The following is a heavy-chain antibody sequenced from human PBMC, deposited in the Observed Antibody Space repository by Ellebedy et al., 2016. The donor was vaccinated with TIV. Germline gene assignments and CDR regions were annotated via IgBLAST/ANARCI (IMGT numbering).Heavy chain of an antibody. D-gene: IGHD6-19*01. Sequence: GESLKISCAASGFVFSSYTMRWVRQTPGKGLERVAVTSFDGKNKHSADPVKGRFTISRDNSQNTLYLHMHSLRDEDTAVYDCARDPYSIGWSAIGYFDLWGQGALVTVSS. CDR1: GFVFSSYT. CDR3: ARDPYSIGWSAIGYFDL. CDR2: TSFDGKNK. J-gene: IGHJ4*02. V-gene: IGHV3-30*04.